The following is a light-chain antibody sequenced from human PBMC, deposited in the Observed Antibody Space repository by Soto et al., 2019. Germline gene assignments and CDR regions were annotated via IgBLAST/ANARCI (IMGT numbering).Light chain of an antibody. J-gene: IGKJ5*01. CDR2: SSS. CDR3: QQSYSAPIT. CDR1: QSLLFSSNNKNF. V-gene: IGKV4-1*01. Sequence: DIVMTQSPDSLAVSLGERATINCKSSQSLLFSSNNKNFLAWYKQKPGQPPKLLIYSSSTRESGVPDRFSGSGSVTDFTLTISSLQAEDVAVYYCQQSYSAPITFGQGTRLEIK.